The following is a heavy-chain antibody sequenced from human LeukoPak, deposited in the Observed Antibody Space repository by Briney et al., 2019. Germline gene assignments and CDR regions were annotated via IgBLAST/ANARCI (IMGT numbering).Heavy chain of an antibody. Sequence: GGSLRLPCAASGFTVSSNHMSWVRQAPGKGLEWVSVLYTGGGTYYADSVKGRFAISRDSSKNTLYLQMNSLRVEDTAVYYCARDRGFNWGQGTLVTVSS. D-gene: IGHD3-10*01. CDR2: LYTGGGT. CDR1: GFTVSSNH. CDR3: ARDRGFN. J-gene: IGHJ4*02. V-gene: IGHV3-66*01.